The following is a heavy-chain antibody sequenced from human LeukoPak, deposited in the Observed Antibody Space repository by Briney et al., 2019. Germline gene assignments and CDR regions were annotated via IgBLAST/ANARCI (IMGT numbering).Heavy chain of an antibody. J-gene: IGHJ4*02. Sequence: SVKGRFTISRDNSKNTLYLQMNSLRAEDTAVYYCARGSVSGSYIPYWGQGTLVTVSS. CDR3: ARGSVSGSYIPY. D-gene: IGHD1-26*01. V-gene: IGHV3-30*07.